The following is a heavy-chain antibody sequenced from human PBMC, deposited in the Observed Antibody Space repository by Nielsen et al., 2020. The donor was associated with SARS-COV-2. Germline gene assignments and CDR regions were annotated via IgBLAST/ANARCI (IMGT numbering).Heavy chain of an antibody. CDR3: VRAPATIFGVLIRLES. J-gene: IGHJ4*02. CDR2: VYTDGGT. V-gene: IGHV4-30-4*07. CDR1: GESLSSGSYS. D-gene: IGHD3-3*01. Sequence: SETLSLTCEVSGESLSSGSYSWSWIRQAPGKALEWIGYVYTDGGTNYNPSLKSRVTTSLDTPKNQFSLRMTSVTAADTAVYYCVRAPATIFGVLIRLESWGPGALVTVSS.